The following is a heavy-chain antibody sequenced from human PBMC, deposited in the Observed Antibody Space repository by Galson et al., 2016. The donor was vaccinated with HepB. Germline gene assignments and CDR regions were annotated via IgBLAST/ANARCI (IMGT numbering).Heavy chain of an antibody. CDR2: ISYDGSYK. D-gene: IGHD3-22*01. Sequence: SLRLSCAASGFTFSSYGMHWVRQAPGKGLEWVAVISYDGSYKYYADSVKGRFTISRDNSKNTLYLQMNSLRAEDTAVYYCAEDLADYYDSTGYYTGLDYWGQGTLVIVSS. CDR3: AEDLADYYDSTGYYTGLDY. J-gene: IGHJ4*02. V-gene: IGHV3-30*18. CDR1: GFTFSSYG.